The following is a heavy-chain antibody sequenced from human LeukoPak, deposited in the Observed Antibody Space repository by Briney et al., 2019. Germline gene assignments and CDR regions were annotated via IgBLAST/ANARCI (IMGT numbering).Heavy chain of an antibody. CDR1: LYTLTTYG. CDR2: INAYNGNT. V-gene: IGHV1-18*01. Sequence: ASVKVSCKPSLYTLTTYGITWVRQAPGQGLEWMGWINAYNGNTNYPQKLQGRVTMTTDTSTSTAYMELRSLRSDDTAVYYCARALVDGYKELGYWGQGTLVTVSS. J-gene: IGHJ4*02. CDR3: ARALVDGYKELGY. D-gene: IGHD5-24*01.